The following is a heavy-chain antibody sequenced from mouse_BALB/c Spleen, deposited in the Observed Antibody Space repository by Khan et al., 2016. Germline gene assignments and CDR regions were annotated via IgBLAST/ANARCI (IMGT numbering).Heavy chain of an antibody. CDR2: INPYNDGT. Sequence: VQLQQPGPELVTPGASVKMSCKASGYTFTNYVIHWVRQKPGQGLEWIGYINPYNDGTKYNEKFKGKATLTSATSSSTAYMELSSLTSEDCAVFYCTREDGNFRDYWGQGISVTVSS. D-gene: IGHD2-1*01. V-gene: IGHV1S136*01. CDR1: GYTFTNYV. CDR3: TREDGNFRDY. J-gene: IGHJ4*01.